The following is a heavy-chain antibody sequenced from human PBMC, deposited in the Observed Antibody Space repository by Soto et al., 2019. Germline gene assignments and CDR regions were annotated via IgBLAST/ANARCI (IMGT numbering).Heavy chain of an antibody. Sequence: ASVKVSGKASGYTVTGYGISWMRQAPGQGLEWMGRISGYNGDTNYAPKVQGRVTMTSDKSTSTAYMELRSLTSDDTAVYYCGRSNYYDSLAHWGKGPLVTVSS. V-gene: IGHV1-18*04. D-gene: IGHD3-22*01. CDR2: ISGYNGDT. CDR3: GRSNYYDSLAH. CDR1: GYTVTGYG. J-gene: IGHJ4*02.